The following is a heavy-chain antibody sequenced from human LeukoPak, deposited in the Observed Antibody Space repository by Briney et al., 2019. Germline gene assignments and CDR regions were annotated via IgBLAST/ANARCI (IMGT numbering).Heavy chain of an antibody. V-gene: IGHV1-2*02. CDR1: GYTFTGYY. Sequence: ASVKVSCRASGYTFTGYYMHWVRQAPGQGLEWMGWINPNSGGTNYAQKFQGRVTMTRDTSISTAYMELGRLRSDDTAVYYCARVSDHDFWSGIDYWGQGTLVTVSS. CDR3: ARVSDHDFWSGIDY. D-gene: IGHD3-3*01. CDR2: INPNSGGT. J-gene: IGHJ4*02.